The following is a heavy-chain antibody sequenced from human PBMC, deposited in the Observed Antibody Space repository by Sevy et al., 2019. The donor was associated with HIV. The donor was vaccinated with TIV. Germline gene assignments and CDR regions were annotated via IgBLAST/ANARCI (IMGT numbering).Heavy chain of an antibody. Sequence: SETLSLTCTVSGGSISSYYWSWIRQPPGKGLEWIGYIYYSGSTHYNPSLKSRVTISVDTSKNQFSLKLSSVTAADTAVYYCARSRDGYMAYDFDYWGQGTLVTVSS. CDR3: ARSRDGYMAYDFDY. CDR1: GGSISSYY. V-gene: IGHV4-59*13. CDR2: IYYSGST. J-gene: IGHJ4*02. D-gene: IGHD5-12*01.